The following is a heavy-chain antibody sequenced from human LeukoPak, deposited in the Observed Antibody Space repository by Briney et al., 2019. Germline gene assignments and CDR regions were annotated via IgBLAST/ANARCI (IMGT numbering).Heavy chain of an antibody. CDR1: GGSIRSSF. CDR2: MSYSGST. V-gene: IGHV4-59*08. J-gene: IGHJ4*02. CDR3: ARHVSVGNLRYFEH. D-gene: IGHD1-26*01. Sequence: SETPSLTCIVSGGSIRSSFWSWVRQPPGEKLEWIAYMSYSGSTNSTPSLKSRVTVSVDTSTNQFSLKLSSVTAAGPAVYYCARHVSVGNLRYFEHWGQGILVTVSS.